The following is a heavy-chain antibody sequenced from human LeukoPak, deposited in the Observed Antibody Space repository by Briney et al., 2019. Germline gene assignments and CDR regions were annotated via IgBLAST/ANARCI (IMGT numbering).Heavy chain of an antibody. V-gene: IGHV4-4*02. Sequence: PSGTLSLTCGVSGGPICGTNWWSWVRQPPGQGLEWIGEISLRGLTNYNPSLRSRLTMSLDESKNQVSLNLTSVTAADTAVYYCSRESGPFSPFGFWGQGTLVSVHS. CDR2: ISLRGLT. J-gene: IGHJ4*02. D-gene: IGHD1-26*01. CDR1: GGPICGTNW. CDR3: SRESGPFSPFGF.